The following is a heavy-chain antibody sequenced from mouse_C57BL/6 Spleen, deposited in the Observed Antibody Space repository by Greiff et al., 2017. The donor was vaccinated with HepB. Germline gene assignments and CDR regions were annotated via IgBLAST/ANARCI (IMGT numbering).Heavy chain of an antibody. J-gene: IGHJ2*01. CDR3: ARGYYGSSHGYYFDY. D-gene: IGHD1-1*01. V-gene: IGHV1-63*01. Sequence: VQLQQSGAELVRPGPSVKMSCKASGYTFTNYWIGWAKQRPGHGLEWIGDIYPGGGYTNYNEKFKGKATLTADKSSSTAYMQFSSLTSEDSAIYYCARGYYGSSHGYYFDYWGQGTTLTVSS. CDR2: IYPGGGYT. CDR1: GYTFTNYW.